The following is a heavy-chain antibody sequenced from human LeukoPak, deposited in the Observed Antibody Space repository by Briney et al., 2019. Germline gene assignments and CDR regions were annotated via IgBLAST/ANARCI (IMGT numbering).Heavy chain of an antibody. CDR1: GYTFTRYA. CDR3: ARDHFVGAAPFDP. J-gene: IGHJ5*02. V-gene: IGHV1-3*01. CDR2: IHVGNGDT. Sequence: ASVKVSCKASGYTFTRYAMHWVRQAPGQGLEWMGWIHVGNGDTVVSQNFQGRVTITRDTSASTVYMELSSLRSEDTALYYCARDHFVGAAPFDPWGQGTLVIVSA. D-gene: IGHD1-26*01.